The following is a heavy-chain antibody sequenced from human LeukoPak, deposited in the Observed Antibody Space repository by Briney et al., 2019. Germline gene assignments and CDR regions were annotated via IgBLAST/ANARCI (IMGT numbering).Heavy chain of an antibody. V-gene: IGHV3-23*01. CDR2: ISGSGGST. D-gene: IGHD4-17*01. J-gene: IGHJ4*02. CDR1: GFTFSSYS. CDR3: AKDPRMTTVTTFDY. Sequence: GGSLRLSCAASGFTFSSYSMTWVRQAPGKGLEWVSAISGSGGSTYYADSVKGRFTISRDNSKNTLYLQMNSLRAEDTAAYYCAKDPRMTTVTTFDYWGQGTLVAVSS.